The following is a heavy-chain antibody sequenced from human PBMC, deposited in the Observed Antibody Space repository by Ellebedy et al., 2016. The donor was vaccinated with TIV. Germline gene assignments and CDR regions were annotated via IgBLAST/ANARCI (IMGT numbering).Heavy chain of an antibody. CDR2: INHSGST. Sequence: SETLSLXCAVYGGPLSGYYWSWVRQPPGKGLEWIGEINHSGSTNHNPSLKSRVTISVDTSKNQFSLKLRSVTAADTAVYFCARRPYCSTTTCYGLDYWGQGTLVTVSS. CDR1: GGPLSGYY. CDR3: ARRPYCSTTTCYGLDY. V-gene: IGHV4-34*01. J-gene: IGHJ4*02. D-gene: IGHD2-2*01.